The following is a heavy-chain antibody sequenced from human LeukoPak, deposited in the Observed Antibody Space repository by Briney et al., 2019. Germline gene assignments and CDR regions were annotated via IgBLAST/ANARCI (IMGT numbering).Heavy chain of an antibody. J-gene: IGHJ4*02. D-gene: IGHD2-2*01. CDR1: GGTFSSYA. Sequence: GSSVKVSCKASGGTFSSYAISWVRQAPGQGLEWMGGIIPIFGTANYAQKFQGRVTITADESTSTAYMELSSLGSEDTAVYYCARECSSTSCYAGFDYWGQGTLVTVSS. V-gene: IGHV1-69*01. CDR3: ARECSSTSCYAGFDY. CDR2: IIPIFGTA.